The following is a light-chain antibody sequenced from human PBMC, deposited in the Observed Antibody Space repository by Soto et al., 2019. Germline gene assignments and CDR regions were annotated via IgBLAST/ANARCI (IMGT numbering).Light chain of an antibody. J-gene: IGKJ1*01. CDR2: AAS. Sequence: VISMTQSPSLLSASTGDRVTISCRMSQGISSYLAWYQQKPGKAPELLIYAASTVQSGVPSRVSGSGSGTAYAITISCRQSADFATSYCQRHYSFAGTFGQGTKVDIK. CDR1: QGISSY. CDR3: QRHYSFAGT. V-gene: IGKV1D-8*01.